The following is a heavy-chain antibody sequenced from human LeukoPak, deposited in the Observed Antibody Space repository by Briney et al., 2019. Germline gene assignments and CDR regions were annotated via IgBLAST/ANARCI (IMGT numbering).Heavy chain of an antibody. D-gene: IGHD3-16*01. Sequence: GGSLRLSCVVSGFTFSDYYMNWIRQAPGKGLEWVSYISNSGSSIYYANSVKGRFTISRDNAKNSLYLQMNNLRAEDTAVYYCAPTPGGLFDLWGQGTLVTVSS. CDR1: GFTFSDYY. CDR2: ISNSGSSI. CDR3: APTPGGLFDL. J-gene: IGHJ5*02. V-gene: IGHV3-11*01.